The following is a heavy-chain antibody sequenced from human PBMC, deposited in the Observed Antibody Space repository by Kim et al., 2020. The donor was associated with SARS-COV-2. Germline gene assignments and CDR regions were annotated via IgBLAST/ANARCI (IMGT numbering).Heavy chain of an antibody. V-gene: IGHV4-34*01. CDR3: ASGRYGDSGYFDY. CDR1: GGSFSGYY. J-gene: IGHJ4*02. Sequence: SETLSLTCAVYGGSFSGYYWSWIRQPPGKGLEWIGEINHSGSTNYNPSLKSRVTISVDTSKNQFSLKLSSVTAADTAVYYCASGRYGDSGYFDYWGQGT. CDR2: INHSGST. D-gene: IGHD4-17*01.